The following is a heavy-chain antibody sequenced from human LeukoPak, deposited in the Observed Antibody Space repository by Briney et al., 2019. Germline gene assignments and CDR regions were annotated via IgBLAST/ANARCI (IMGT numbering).Heavy chain of an antibody. J-gene: IGHJ5*02. V-gene: IGHV1-69*13. CDR2: IIPIFGTA. D-gene: IGHD3-10*01. Sequence: SVKVSCKASGGTFSSYAISWVRQAPGQGLEWMGGIIPIFGTANYAQKFQGRVTITADESTSTAYMELSSLRSEDTAVYYCARDRDYYGSGSYLFWFDPWGQGTLVTVSS. CDR3: ARDRDYYGSGSYLFWFDP. CDR1: GGTFSSYA.